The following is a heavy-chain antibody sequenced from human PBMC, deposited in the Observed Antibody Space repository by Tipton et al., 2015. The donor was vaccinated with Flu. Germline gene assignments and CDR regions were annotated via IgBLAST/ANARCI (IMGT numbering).Heavy chain of an antibody. CDR2: IDSAGDT. CDR1: GFTFSSYD. J-gene: IGHJ6*02. CDR3: ARGPLPDSNWYNGVYV. V-gene: IGHV3-13*01. D-gene: IGHD6-13*01. Sequence: GSLRLSCAASGFTFSSYDMHWVRQATGEGLQWVSGIDSAGDTYYIDAVKGRFTISRDNAKNSLYLQMKSLSAGDTAVYFCARGPLPDSNWYNGVYVWGQGTTVTVSS.